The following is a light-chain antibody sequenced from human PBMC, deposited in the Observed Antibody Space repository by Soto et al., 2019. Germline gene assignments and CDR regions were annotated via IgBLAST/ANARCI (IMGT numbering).Light chain of an antibody. Sequence: IVLTQSPGTLSVSPGERVILSCRASQTLRKKLAWYQQKPGQAPRLLIYGGFTRATGIPARFSGSGSGTEFPLTINSLQSEDFAIYYCQQHNAWPLTFGPGTKLDLK. CDR2: GGF. V-gene: IGKV3-15*01. CDR3: QQHNAWPLT. CDR1: QTLRKK. J-gene: IGKJ3*01.